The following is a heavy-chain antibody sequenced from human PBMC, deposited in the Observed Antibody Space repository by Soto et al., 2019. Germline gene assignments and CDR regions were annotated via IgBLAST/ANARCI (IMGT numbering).Heavy chain of an antibody. D-gene: IGHD3-10*01. V-gene: IGHV1-18*01. CDR3: ARGVGSGSYYNQYNWFDP. CDR1: GYTFTNYG. CDR2: ISAYNGNT. Sequence: QVQLVQSGAEVKKPGASVKVSCKASGYTFTNYGISWVRQAPGQGLEWMGWISAYNGNTKYAQKLQGRVTMTTDTVTXTXFLELRSLRPDDTAVYYCARGVGSGSYYNQYNWFDPWGQGTLVTVSS. J-gene: IGHJ5*02.